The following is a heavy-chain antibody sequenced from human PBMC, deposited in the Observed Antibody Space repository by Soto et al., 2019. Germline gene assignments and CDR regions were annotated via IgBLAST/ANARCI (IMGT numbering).Heavy chain of an antibody. CDR3: AKLEYSSSSDIFDY. CDR2: ISYDGSNK. J-gene: IGHJ4*02. V-gene: IGHV3-30*18. D-gene: IGHD6-6*01. CDR1: GFTFSSYG. Sequence: QVQLVESGGGVVQPGRSLRLSCAASGFTFSSYGMHWVRQAPGKGLEWVAVISYDGSNKYYADSVKGRFTISRDNSKNTLYLQMNSLRAEDTAVYYCAKLEYSSSSDIFDYWGQGTLVTVSS.